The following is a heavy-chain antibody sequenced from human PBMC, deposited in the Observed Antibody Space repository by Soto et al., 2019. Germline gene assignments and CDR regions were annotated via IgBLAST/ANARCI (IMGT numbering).Heavy chain of an antibody. CDR2: INQSGST. J-gene: IGHJ4*02. V-gene: IGHV4-34*01. CDR1: GGSFSGHF. D-gene: IGHD2-21*01. Sequence: SQTLSLTCAAYGGSFSGHFWSWIRQPPGKGLACSGEINQSGSTNLSPSLKSRVTISVDTSKNQFSRKVDSLTAADTAVYYCARGISLIVEVQRDAPDKYYFDSWGQGTVVTVSS. CDR3: ARGISLIVEVQRDAPDKYYFDS.